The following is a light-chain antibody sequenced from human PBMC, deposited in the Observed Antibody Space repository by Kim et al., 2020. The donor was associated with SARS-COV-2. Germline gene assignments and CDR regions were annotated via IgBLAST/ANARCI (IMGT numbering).Light chain of an antibody. V-gene: IGLV1-44*01. Sequence: GQRVSLSGSGSSSNIGTTSVNWYQQVPGTAFKLLIYYNNRRPSGVPDRFSGSKSGTSASLAISGLQSEDEGEYYCAAWDDSLNGPVFGGGTQLTVL. J-gene: IGLJ2*01. CDR3: AAWDDSLNGPV. CDR2: YNN. CDR1: SSNIGTTS.